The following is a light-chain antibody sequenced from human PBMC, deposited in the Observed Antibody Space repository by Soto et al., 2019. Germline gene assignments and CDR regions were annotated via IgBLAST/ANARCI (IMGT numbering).Light chain of an antibody. V-gene: IGKV3-20*01. CDR2: AAS. Sequence: EIVLTQSPGTLSLSPGERATLSCRASQSVSSNNLAWYQQRPGQAPRLLIYAASIRATGIPDRIAGSGSGTDLTLTISRLEPEDFAVYYCQQHHNSGPLSFGGGTKVDIK. CDR1: QSVSSNN. J-gene: IGKJ4*01. CDR3: QQHHNSGPLS.